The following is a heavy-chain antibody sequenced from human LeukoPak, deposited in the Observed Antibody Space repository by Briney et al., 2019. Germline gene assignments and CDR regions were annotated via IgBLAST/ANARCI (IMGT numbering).Heavy chain of an antibody. CDR2: IYPGGGST. CDR3: ARDNDFDY. Sequence: ASVKVSCKASGYTFTGYYIHWVRQAPGQGLEWMGIIYPGGGSTSYAQKFQGRVTMTRDMSTSTVYMELSSLRSEDTAVYYCARDNDFDYWGQGTLVTVSS. V-gene: IGHV1-46*01. CDR1: GYTFTGYY. D-gene: IGHD2-8*01. J-gene: IGHJ4*02.